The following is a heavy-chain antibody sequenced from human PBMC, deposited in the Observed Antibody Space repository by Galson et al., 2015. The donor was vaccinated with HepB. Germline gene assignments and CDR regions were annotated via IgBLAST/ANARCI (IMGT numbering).Heavy chain of an antibody. Sequence: SLRLSCAASGFSVSYKYMSWVRQAPGKGLEWVSIIYSGGSTYYADSVKGRFTISRDNSKNILYLQMSSLRAEDTAVYYCARGPDGDYEAYFDYWGQGTLVTVSS. CDR2: IYSGGST. CDR1: GFSVSYKY. J-gene: IGHJ4*02. D-gene: IGHD4-17*01. V-gene: IGHV3-53*01. CDR3: ARGPDGDYEAYFDY.